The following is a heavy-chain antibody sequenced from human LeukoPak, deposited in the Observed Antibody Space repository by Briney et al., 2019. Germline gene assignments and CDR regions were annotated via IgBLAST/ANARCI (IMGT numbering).Heavy chain of an antibody. J-gene: IGHJ4*02. CDR1: GFIFSDYY. CDR3: ARGGPGTTFDY. D-gene: IGHD1-1*01. Sequence: PGGSLRLSCAASGFIFSDYYMSWIRQAPGKGLEWVSYISRGGSTIYYADSVKGRFAITRDSAKNSLYLQMNSLRAEDTALYYCARGGPGTTFDYWGQGTLVTVSS. CDR2: ISRGGSTI. V-gene: IGHV3-11*01.